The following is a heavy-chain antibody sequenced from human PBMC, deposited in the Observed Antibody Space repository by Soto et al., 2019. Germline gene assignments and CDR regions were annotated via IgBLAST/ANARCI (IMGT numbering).Heavy chain of an antibody. CDR2: INHSGST. J-gene: IGHJ6*02. D-gene: IGHD3-10*01. V-gene: IGHV4-34*01. CDR1: GGSFSGYY. CDR3: ARGGEVLPWFGDVGGMDV. Sequence: QVQLQQWGAGLLKPSETLSLTCAVYGGSFSGYYWSWIRQPPGKGLEWIGEINHSGSTNYNPSLKSRVTISVDTSKNQFSLKLSSVTAADTAVYYCARGGEVLPWFGDVGGMDVWGQGTTVTVSS.